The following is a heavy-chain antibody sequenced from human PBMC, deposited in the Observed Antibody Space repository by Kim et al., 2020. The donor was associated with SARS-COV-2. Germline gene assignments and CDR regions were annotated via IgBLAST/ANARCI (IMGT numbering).Heavy chain of an antibody. V-gene: IGHV3-21*01. CDR3: ARGAPYYFDY. Sequence: YLYYADSVKGRFTISRDNAKNSLYLQMNSLRAEDTAVYYCARGAPYYFDYWGQGTLVTVSS. CDR2: YL. J-gene: IGHJ4*02.